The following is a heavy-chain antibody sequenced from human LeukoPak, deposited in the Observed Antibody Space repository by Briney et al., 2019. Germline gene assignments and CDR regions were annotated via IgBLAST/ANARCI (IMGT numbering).Heavy chain of an antibody. CDR1: GYTFIDYY. J-gene: IGHJ6*03. CDR2: INPNSGGT. CDR3: ASTKWEIIGDYHYNYMDV. D-gene: IGHD1-26*01. Sequence: ASVKVSCKASGYTFIDYYIHWVRQAPGQGPEWMGWINPNSGGTDYAQKFQGRVTMTRDTSINTAYMELSRLRSDDTAVYYCASTKWEIIGDYHYNYMDVWGKGTTVTVSS. V-gene: IGHV1-2*02.